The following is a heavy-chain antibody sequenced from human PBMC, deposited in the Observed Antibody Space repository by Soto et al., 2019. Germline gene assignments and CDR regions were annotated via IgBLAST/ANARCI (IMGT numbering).Heavy chain of an antibody. Sequence: VQLVESGGGLVKPGGSLRLSCAASGFIFSNYGMHWVRQAPGKGLEWVAVVSSAGSTKYYADSVKGRFTISRDNSKNTVFLQMNSLRAEDTAVYYCAKDLGYSYGGFFDYWGQGTLVTVSS. J-gene: IGHJ4*02. D-gene: IGHD5-18*01. CDR1: GFIFSNYG. CDR2: VSSAGSTK. CDR3: AKDLGYSYGGFFDY. V-gene: IGHV3-30*18.